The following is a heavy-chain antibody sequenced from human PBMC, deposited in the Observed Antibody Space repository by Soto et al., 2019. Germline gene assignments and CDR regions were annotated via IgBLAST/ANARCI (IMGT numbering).Heavy chain of an antibody. Sequence: GPTLVNPTQTLTLTCTFSEFSLGTRGVGVGWIRQPPGKALDWLALVYWNDDKRYRPSLKSRLTITKDISKNEVVLTMTNMDPVDTATYYRAPILYSSGSFYFGLWGPGILVTVSS. CDR3: APILYSSGSFYFGL. J-gene: IGHJ4*02. D-gene: IGHD6-13*01. CDR1: EFSLGTRGVG. V-gene: IGHV2-5*01. CDR2: VYWNDDK.